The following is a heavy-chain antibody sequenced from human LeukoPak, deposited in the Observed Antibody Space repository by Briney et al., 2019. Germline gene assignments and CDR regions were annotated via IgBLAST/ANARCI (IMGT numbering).Heavy chain of an antibody. J-gene: IGHJ4*02. CDR2: IYYSGST. CDR3: ARGSPVAGTAY. CDR1: GGSISSGDYY. V-gene: IGHV4-30-4*01. Sequence: SETLSLTCTVSGGSISSGDYYWSWIRQPPGKGLEWIGYIYYSGSTYYNPSLKSRVTISVDTSKNQFSLKLSSVTAADTAVYYCARGSPVAGTAYWGQGTLVTVSS. D-gene: IGHD6-19*01.